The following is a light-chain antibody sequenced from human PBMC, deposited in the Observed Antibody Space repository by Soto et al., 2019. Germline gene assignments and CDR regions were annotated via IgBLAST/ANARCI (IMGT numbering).Light chain of an antibody. V-gene: IGKV3-20*01. Sequence: EIVLTQSPYTLSLSPGERATLSCRASQSVRSNYLAWYQQKPGQAPRFLIYDASSRATGIPDRFSGSGSGTDFTLTISRLEPEDFAVYYCQQYAGSPRTFGGGTKVDIK. CDR3: QQYAGSPRT. J-gene: IGKJ4*01. CDR1: QSVRSNY. CDR2: DAS.